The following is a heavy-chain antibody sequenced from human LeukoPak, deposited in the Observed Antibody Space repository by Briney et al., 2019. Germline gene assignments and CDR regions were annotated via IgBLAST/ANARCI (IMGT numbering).Heavy chain of an antibody. D-gene: IGHD3-22*01. CDR1: GASFY. J-gene: IGHJ3*02. Sequence: SETLSLTCTVSGASFYGAWNRQPPGTGLEWIASIYFIETKYNPSLKSRLTISGDTSKNQFSLKLTSVTAADTAVYYCGSPWKLVIARGGFDIWGQGTMVTVSA. CDR2: IYFIET. CDR3: GSPWKLVIARGGFDI. V-gene: IGHV4-39*01.